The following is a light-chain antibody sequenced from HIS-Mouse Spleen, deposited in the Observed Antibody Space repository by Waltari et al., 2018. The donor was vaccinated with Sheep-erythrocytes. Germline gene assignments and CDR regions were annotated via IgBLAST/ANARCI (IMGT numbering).Light chain of an antibody. CDR3: SSYAGSNNWV. V-gene: IGLV3-1*01. CDR1: KLADKY. Sequence: SYELTQPPSVSVSPGQTASTTCSGDKLADKYACWYQQKPGQSPVLVIYQDSKRPSGVPDRFSGSKSGNTASLTISGLQAEDEADYYCSSYAGSNNWVFGGGTKLTVL. CDR2: QDS. J-gene: IGLJ3*02.